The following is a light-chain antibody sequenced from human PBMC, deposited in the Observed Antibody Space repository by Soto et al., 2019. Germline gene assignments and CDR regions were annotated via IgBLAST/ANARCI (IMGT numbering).Light chain of an antibody. Sequence: QSVLTQPPSASGTPGQRVTISCSGSSSNIGSNTVNWYQQLPGTAPKLLIYSDNQRPSGVPDRFSVSKSGTSVSLAISGLQSDDAADYYCAAWDDSLNGLVFGGGTKVTVL. CDR1: SSNIGSNT. J-gene: IGLJ2*01. CDR2: SDN. V-gene: IGLV1-44*01. CDR3: AAWDDSLNGLV.